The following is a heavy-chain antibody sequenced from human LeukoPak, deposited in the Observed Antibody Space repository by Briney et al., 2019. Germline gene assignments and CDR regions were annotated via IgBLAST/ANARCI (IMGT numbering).Heavy chain of an antibody. CDR2: IDRDGSRI. J-gene: IGHJ4*02. CDR1: GFTFRSYW. D-gene: IGHD5-18*01. CDR3: ARDVNSYAHCGH. V-gene: IGHV3-74*01. Sequence: GGSLRLSCAVSGFTFRSYWMHWVRQAPGKGLVWVSRIDRDGSRINYADSVKGRFTISRDNSRNMLYLQMNSLRAEDTAVYYCARDVNSYAHCGHWGQGTLVTVSS.